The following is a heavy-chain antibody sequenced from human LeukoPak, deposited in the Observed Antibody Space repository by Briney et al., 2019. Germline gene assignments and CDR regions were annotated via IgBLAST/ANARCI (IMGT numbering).Heavy chain of an antibody. CDR1: GGSISSYY. CDR2: IYYSGST. Sequence: SETLSLTCTVSGGSISSYYWSWIRQPPGKGLEWIGYIYYSGSTSYNPSLKSRVTISVDTSKNQFSLKLSSVTAADTAVYYCARGRTYGSGSYDWGKGTTVTISS. D-gene: IGHD3-10*01. V-gene: IGHV4-59*08. CDR3: ARGRTYGSGSYD. J-gene: IGHJ6*04.